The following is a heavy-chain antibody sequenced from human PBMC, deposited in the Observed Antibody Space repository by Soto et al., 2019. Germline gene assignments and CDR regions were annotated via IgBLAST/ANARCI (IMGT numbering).Heavy chain of an antibody. CDR1: GYKFGSAW. V-gene: IGHV5-51*01. J-gene: IGHJ4*02. CDR3: ARQLSHLCDS. CDR2: IKPGTSDI. Sequence: PGESLKISCNGVGYKFGSAWIGWVRQMPGKGLEWMGIIKPGTSDIRYSPSCRGHVTISADEAVSTAYLQWSSLKASDTAMYYCARQLSHLCDSWGQGTLVTVSS.